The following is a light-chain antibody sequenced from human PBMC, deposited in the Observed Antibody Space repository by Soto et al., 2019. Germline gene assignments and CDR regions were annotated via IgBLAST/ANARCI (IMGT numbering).Light chain of an antibody. CDR1: SSDVGSYNL. V-gene: IGLV2-23*03. J-gene: IGLJ1*01. CDR3: CSSAGSRTFV. Sequence: QSVLAQPASVSGSPGQSITISCTGTSSDVGSYNLVSWYQQYPGKAPKLMIYEGSKRPSGVSNRFSGSKSGNTASLTISGLQAEDEADYYCCSSAGSRTFVFGTGTKVNVL. CDR2: EGS.